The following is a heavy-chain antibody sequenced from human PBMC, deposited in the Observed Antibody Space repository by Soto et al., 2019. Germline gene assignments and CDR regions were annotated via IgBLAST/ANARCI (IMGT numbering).Heavy chain of an antibody. CDR3: ARGNHRWLQLWYFDL. CDR1: GGTFSNYP. J-gene: IGHJ2*01. CDR2: IIPIFGTV. Sequence: QVELVQSGAEVKKPGSSVKVSCKASGGTFSNYPISWERQAPGKGLEWMGGIIPIFGTVNYAQKFQGRVTITADESTSTAYMELSSLRSEDTAVYYCARGNHRWLQLWYFDLWGRGTLVTVSS. D-gene: IGHD5-12*01. V-gene: IGHV1-69*12.